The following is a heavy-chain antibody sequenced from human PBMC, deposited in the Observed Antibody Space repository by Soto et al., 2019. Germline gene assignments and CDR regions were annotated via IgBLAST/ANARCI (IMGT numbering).Heavy chain of an antibody. V-gene: IGHV3-30*18. CDR3: AKDLLSSGNYYFEY. CDR2: ISYDGSNK. Sequence: KLSRAASRVTFCAYGMHWFRKAPGKGLEWVAVISYDGSNKYYADSVKGRLTISRDNSKNTLYLQMNSLRAEDTAVYYCAKDLLSSGNYYFEYWGQGTLVSV. J-gene: IGHJ4*02. CDR1: RVTFCAYG. D-gene: IGHD3-22*01.